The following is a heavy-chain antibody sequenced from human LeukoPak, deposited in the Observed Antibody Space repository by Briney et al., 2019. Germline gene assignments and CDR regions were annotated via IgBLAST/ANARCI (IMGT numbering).Heavy chain of an antibody. CDR1: GFTFSIYS. Sequence: GGSLRLSCAASGFTFSIYSMNWVRQAPGKGLEWVSAISGSGGSTYYADSVKGRFTISRDNSKNTLYLQMNSLRAEDTAVYYCAKDRSVPYYDFWSGPDYWGQGTLVTVSS. CDR2: ISGSGGST. D-gene: IGHD3-3*01. V-gene: IGHV3-23*01. J-gene: IGHJ4*02. CDR3: AKDRSVPYYDFWSGPDY.